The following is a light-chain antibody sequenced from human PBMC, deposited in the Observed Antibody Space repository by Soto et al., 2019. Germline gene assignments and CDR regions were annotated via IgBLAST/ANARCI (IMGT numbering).Light chain of an antibody. Sequence: IQLTQSPSSLSASVGDRVTLTCRASQDINKYLAWFQQTPGKAPKLLVYSASTLHSGVPSSFSGSGSGTDFALTISSLQPEDFATYYCQQRKTYPYTFGQGTRLDIK. CDR1: QDINKY. V-gene: IGKV1-9*01. CDR3: QQRKTYPYT. J-gene: IGKJ2*01. CDR2: SAS.